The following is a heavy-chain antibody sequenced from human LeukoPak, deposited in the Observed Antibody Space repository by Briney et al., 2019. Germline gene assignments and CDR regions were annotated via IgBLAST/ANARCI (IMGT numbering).Heavy chain of an antibody. CDR2: ISSSSSYT. CDR1: GFTFSDYY. V-gene: IGHV3-11*06. J-gene: IGHJ6*02. CDR3: ARDSKEWLASYYYYYYGMDV. D-gene: IGHD6-19*01. Sequence: PGRSLRLSCAASGFTFSDYYMSWIRQAPGKGLEWVSYISSSSSYTNYADSVKGRFTIPRDNAKNSLYLQMNSLRAEDTAVYYCARDSKEWLASYYYYYYGMDVWGQGTTVTVSS.